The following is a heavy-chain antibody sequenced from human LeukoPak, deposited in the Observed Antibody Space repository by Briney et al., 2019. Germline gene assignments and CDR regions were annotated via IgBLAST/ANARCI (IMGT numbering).Heavy chain of an antibody. D-gene: IGHD2-21*01. CDR2: ISDSGGST. Sequence: GGSLRLSCAVSGITLSNYGMSWVRQAPGKGLEWVAGISDSGGSTNYADSVKGRFTIFRDNPKNTLYLQMNSLRAEDTAVYFCARRGVVIRAILVGFHKEAFYFDSWGQGALVTVSS. CDR3: ARRGVVIRAILVGFHKEAFYFDS. CDR1: GITLSNYG. J-gene: IGHJ4*02. V-gene: IGHV3-23*01.